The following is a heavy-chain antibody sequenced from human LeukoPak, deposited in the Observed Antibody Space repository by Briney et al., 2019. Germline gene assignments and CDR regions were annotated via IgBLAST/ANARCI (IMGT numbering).Heavy chain of an antibody. J-gene: IGHJ4*02. D-gene: IGHD3-9*01. CDR3: ARGDILPGYFSPAPYYFDY. Sequence: SETLSLTCAVYGGSFSGYYWSWIRQPPGKGLEWIGEINHSGSTNYNPPLKSRVTISVDTSKNQFSLKLSSVTAADTAVYYCARGDILPGYFSPAPYYFDYWGQGTLVTVSS. CDR2: INHSGST. V-gene: IGHV4-34*01. CDR1: GGSFSGYY.